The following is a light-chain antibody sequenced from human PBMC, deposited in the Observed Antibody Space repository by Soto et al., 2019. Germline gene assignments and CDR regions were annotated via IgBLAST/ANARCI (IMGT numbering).Light chain of an antibody. CDR1: QSISSY. CDR2: AAS. Sequence: DIQMTQSPSSLSASVGDRVTITCRASQSISSYLNWYQQKPGKAPKLLIYAASSLQSGVPSRFSGSGSGTAFTLTISILQPEDFATYYCQQSYSTPPTFGQGTKVEIK. J-gene: IGKJ1*01. CDR3: QQSYSTPPT. V-gene: IGKV1-39*01.